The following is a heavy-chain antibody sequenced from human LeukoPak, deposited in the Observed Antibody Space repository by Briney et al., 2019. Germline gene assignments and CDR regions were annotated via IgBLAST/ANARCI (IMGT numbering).Heavy chain of an antibody. Sequence: GGSLRLSCAASGFTFSDYYMSWIRQAPGKGLEWVSYISSSGSTIYYADSVKGRFTISRDNAKNSLYLQMNSLRAEDTAVYYCARYRAGYCSSTSCRLPGDYWGQGTLVTVSS. CDR3: ARYRAGYCSSTSCRLPGDY. CDR2: ISSSGSTI. CDR1: GFTFSDYY. D-gene: IGHD2-2*01. J-gene: IGHJ4*02. V-gene: IGHV3-11*04.